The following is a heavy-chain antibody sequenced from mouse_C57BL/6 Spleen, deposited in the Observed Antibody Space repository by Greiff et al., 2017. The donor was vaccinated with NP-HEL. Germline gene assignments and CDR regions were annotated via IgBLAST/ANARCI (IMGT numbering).Heavy chain of an antibody. CDR3: VSLSEGFAY. CDR1: GFSFNTYA. V-gene: IGHV10-1*01. D-gene: IGHD6-2*01. CDR2: IRSKSNNYAT. Sequence: EVQRVESGGGLVQPKGSLKLSCAASGFSFNTYAMNWVRQAPGKGLEWVAHIRSKSNNYATYYADSVKDRFTISRDDSESMLYLQMNNLKTEDTAMYYCVSLSEGFAYWGQGTLVTVSA. J-gene: IGHJ3*01.